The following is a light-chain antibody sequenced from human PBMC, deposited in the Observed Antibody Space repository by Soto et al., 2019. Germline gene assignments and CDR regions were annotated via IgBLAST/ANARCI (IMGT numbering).Light chain of an antibody. J-gene: IGKJ4*01. CDR2: AAS. V-gene: IGKV1-27*01. CDR3: QKDDIAPRT. Sequence: DIQMTQSPSSLSASVGDRVTITCRASQDINNYLAWYQQRPGKVPKLLIYAASTLQSGVPSRFSGSGSGTDFTLTISSLQPEDVATYYCQKDDIAPRTCGGGTRVEIK. CDR1: QDINNY.